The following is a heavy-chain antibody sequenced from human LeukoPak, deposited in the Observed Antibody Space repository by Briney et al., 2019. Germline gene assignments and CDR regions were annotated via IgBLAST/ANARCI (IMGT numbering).Heavy chain of an antibody. Sequence: SETLSLTCTVSGGFIGSYDWSWIRRPAGKGLEWIGRIYTSGSTNYNPSLKSRVTISVDTSKNQFSLKLSSVTAADTAVYYCARGAPPYYYDSSGYYFDYWGQGTLVTVSS. CDR1: GGFIGSYD. CDR3: ARGAPPYYYDSSGYYFDY. J-gene: IGHJ4*02. V-gene: IGHV4-4*07. CDR2: IYTSGST. D-gene: IGHD3-22*01.